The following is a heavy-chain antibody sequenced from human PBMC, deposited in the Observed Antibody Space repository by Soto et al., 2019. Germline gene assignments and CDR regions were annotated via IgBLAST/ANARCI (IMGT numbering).Heavy chain of an antibody. CDR2: IWYDGRKK. V-gene: IGHV3-33*01. CDR3: ERGYGGNSGNLDY. D-gene: IGHD2-21*02. J-gene: IGHJ4*02. Sequence: QVQLVESGGGVVQPGRSLRLSCVASGFTFRSDGMHCVRQAPGKRLEWVAVIWYDGRKKYYVDSVKGRFTISRDNYRTTLYLQMNGLRAEDTAVYYCERGYGGNSGNLDYWGQGTLVTVSS. CDR1: GFTFRSDG.